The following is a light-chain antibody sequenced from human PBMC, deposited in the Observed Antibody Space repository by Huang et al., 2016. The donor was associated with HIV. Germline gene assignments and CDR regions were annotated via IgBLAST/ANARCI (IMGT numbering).Light chain of an antibody. CDR2: VAS. CDR3: QQSYIVPLT. Sequence: DIQMTQSPSSLSASVGDRVTITCRASQSISTYLNWYQQKPEKAPALLFAVASSLQSGVPARFSGSGSGTECTLTISSLQPEDFATYYCQQSYIVPLTFGGGTKVEIK. CDR1: QSISTY. V-gene: IGKV1-39*01. J-gene: IGKJ4*01.